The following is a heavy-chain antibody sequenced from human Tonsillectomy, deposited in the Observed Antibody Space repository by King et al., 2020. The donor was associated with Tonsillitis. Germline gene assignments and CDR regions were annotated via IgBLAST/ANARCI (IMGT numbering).Heavy chain of an antibody. V-gene: IGHV6-1*01. Sequence: VQLQQSGPGLVKPSQTLSLTCAISGDSVSSNSAAWNWIRQSPSRGLEWLGRTYYRSKWYNDYAVSVKSRITINPDTSKNQFSLQLNSVTPEDTAVYFCAIRSSSRSGRNYYSVMDVWGQGTTVTVSS. CDR3: AIRSSSRSGRNYYSVMDV. CDR1: GDSVSSNSAA. CDR2: TYYRSKWYN. J-gene: IGHJ6*02. D-gene: IGHD6-13*01.